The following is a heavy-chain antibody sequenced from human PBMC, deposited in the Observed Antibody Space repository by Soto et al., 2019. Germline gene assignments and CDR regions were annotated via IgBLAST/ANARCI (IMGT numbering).Heavy chain of an antibody. Sequence: SETLSLTCSVSGGSIVYYYWSWIRQPPGKGLEWIGFIYYTGNTRYNPSLGSRVTISLDTSKNQFSLKLTSATAADTAFYYCARDVNRWELRGFFDPWGRGALVTVSS. V-gene: IGHV4-59*01. CDR1: GGSIVYYY. CDR3: ARDVNRWELRGFFDP. CDR2: IYYTGNT. J-gene: IGHJ5*02. D-gene: IGHD1-7*01.